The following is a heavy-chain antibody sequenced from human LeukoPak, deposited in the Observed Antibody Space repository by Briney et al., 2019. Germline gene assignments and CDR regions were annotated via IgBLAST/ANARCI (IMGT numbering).Heavy chain of an antibody. CDR2: ISGSGGST. V-gene: IGHV3-23*01. J-gene: IGHJ5*02. Sequence: GGSLRLSCAASGFTFNSYAMSWVRQAPGKGLEWVSAISGSGGSTYYADTVKGRLTISRDNSKNTLYLQMNSLRAEDTAVYYCAKEGYSYGYILNWFDPWGQGTLVTVSS. D-gene: IGHD5-18*01. CDR1: GFTFNSYA. CDR3: AKEGYSYGYILNWFDP.